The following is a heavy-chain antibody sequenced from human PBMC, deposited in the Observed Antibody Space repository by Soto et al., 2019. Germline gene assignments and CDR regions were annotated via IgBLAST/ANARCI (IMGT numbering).Heavy chain of an antibody. CDR1: GYNVTSYR. Sequence: PGAALKSSCKGSGYNVTSYRCCRVRQMTGKGLEWMGIIYPGDSDTRYSPSFQGQVTISADKSISTAYLQWSSLKASDTAMYYCARQKGSYRPYGMDVWGQGTTVTVSS. D-gene: IGHD1-26*01. CDR3: ARQKGSYRPYGMDV. CDR2: IYPGDSDT. V-gene: IGHV5-51*01. J-gene: IGHJ6*02.